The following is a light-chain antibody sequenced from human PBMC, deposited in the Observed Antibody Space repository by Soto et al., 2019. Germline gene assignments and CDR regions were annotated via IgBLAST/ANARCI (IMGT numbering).Light chain of an antibody. CDR3: QQFGSSSYT. CDR2: GAS. J-gene: IGKJ2*01. Sequence: EIVLTQSPGTLSLSPGERATLSCRASQSISSSYFAWYQHKPGQAPRLLIFGASSRATDIPDRFSGSGSGTDFTLTISRLEPEDFAVYYCQQFGSSSYTFGQGTKLEIK. V-gene: IGKV3-20*01. CDR1: QSISSSY.